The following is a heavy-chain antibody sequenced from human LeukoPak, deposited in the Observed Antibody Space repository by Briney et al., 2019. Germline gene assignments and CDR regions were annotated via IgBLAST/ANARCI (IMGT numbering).Heavy chain of an antibody. CDR3: ATALYRSSWYYFDY. CDR1: GFTFDEYA. J-gene: IGHJ4*02. CDR2: MSWNRGNI. D-gene: IGHD6-13*01. Sequence: GGSLRLSCAACGFTFDEYAMQGVGQAPGKGVEGVAGMSWNRGNIEYADSVKGRLNISRENDKKCLYLEMKRQRDGDRALYYCATALYRSSWYYFDYWGQGTLVTVSS. V-gene: IGHV3-9*01.